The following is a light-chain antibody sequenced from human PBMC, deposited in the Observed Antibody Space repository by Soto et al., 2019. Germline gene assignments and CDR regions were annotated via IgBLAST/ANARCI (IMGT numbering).Light chain of an antibody. CDR1: QSVLYSSNNKNY. CDR2: WAS. V-gene: IGKV4-1*01. J-gene: IGKJ1*01. CDR3: QQYYSTPWT. Sequence: ERATINCKSSQSVLYSSNNKNYLTWYQQKPGQPPKLLIYWASTRESGVPDRFSGSGSGTDFTLTISSLQAEDVAVYYCQQYYSTPWTCGQGTKVEIK.